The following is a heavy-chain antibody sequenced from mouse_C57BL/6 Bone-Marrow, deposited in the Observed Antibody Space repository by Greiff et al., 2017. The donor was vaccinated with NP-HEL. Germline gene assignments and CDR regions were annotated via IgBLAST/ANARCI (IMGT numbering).Heavy chain of an antibody. CDR3: TLYDGYVYAMDY. CDR1: GYTFTDYE. J-gene: IGHJ4*01. CDR2: IDPETGGT. V-gene: IGHV1-15*01. D-gene: IGHD2-3*01. Sequence: QVQLKQSGAELVRPGASVTLSCKASGYTFTDYEMHWVKQTPVHGLEWIGAIDPETGGTAYNQKFKGKAILTADKSSSTAYMELRSLTSEDSAVYYCTLYDGYVYAMDYWGQGTSVTVSS.